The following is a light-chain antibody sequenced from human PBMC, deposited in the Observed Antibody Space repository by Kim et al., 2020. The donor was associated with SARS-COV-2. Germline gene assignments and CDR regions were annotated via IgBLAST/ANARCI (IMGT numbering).Light chain of an antibody. CDR3: QSYDSSLSALV. V-gene: IGLV1-40*01. CDR1: RYSAGAGHD. Sequence: RGRMHRTERRYSAGAGHDVHWYQQLPRTAPNLLSDGNTDRPAGVPDRFSGSKSGNSASLAITGVQAEDEADYYCQSYDSSLSALVFGGGTQLTVL. J-gene: IGLJ3*02. CDR2: GNT.